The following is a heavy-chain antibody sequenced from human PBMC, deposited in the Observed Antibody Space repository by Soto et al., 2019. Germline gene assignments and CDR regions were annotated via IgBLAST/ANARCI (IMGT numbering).Heavy chain of an antibody. CDR2: ISAYNGNT. Sequence: ASAKVSCKAPGYTFTSTGISWVRQAPGQGLEWMGWISAYNGNTNYAQKLQGRVTMTTDTSTTTAYMELRNLRSDDTAVYYCAREGTTLYYFEFWGQGTLVTVSS. D-gene: IGHD3-16*02. CDR3: AREGTTLYYFEF. CDR1: GYTFTSTG. J-gene: IGHJ4*03. V-gene: IGHV1-18*01.